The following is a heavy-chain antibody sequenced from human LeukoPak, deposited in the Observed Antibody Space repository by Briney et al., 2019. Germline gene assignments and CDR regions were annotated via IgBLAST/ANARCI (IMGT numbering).Heavy chain of an antibody. CDR3: AREARSTIFGVVIRGVFDY. J-gene: IGHJ4*02. D-gene: IGHD3-3*01. CDR2: ISYDGSNK. Sequence: GGSLRLSCAASGFTFSSYAMHWVRQAPGKGLEWVAVISYDGSNKYYADSVKGRFTISRDNSKNTLYLQMNSLRAEDTAVYYCAREARSTIFGVVIRGVFDYWGQGTLVTVSS. V-gene: IGHV3-30-3*01. CDR1: GFTFSSYA.